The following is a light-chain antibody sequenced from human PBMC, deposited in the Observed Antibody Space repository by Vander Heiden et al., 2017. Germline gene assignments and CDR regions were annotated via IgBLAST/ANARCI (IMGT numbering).Light chain of an antibody. CDR2: KDS. J-gene: IGLJ2*01. CDR3: QSADSSGADVV. Sequence: SYELTQPPSVSVSPGTTARITCSGDALPKQDAFWYQQKPGQAPGLVMYKDSERSAGIPDRFSGSSSGTTVTLTISGVQAEDEAEYYCQSADSSGADVVFGGGTKLTVL. V-gene: IGLV3-25*03. CDR1: ALPKQD.